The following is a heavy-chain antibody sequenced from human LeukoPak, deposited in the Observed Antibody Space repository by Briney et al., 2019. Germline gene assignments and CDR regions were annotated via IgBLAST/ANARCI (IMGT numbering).Heavy chain of an antibody. CDR1: GFTFSDYY. J-gene: IGHJ3*02. D-gene: IGHD5-18*01. V-gene: IGHV3-11*05. CDR2: ISSSSSYT. CDR3: AREPIQLWLRGAFDI. Sequence: GRSLRLSCAASGFTFSDYYISWIHQAPGKGLLCVSYISSSSSYTNYADSVKGRFTISRDNAKNSLYLQTNSLRAEDTAVYYCAREPIQLWLRGAFDIWGQGTMVTVSS.